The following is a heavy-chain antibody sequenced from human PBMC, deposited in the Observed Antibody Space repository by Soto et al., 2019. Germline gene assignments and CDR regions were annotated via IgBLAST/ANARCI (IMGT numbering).Heavy chain of an antibody. CDR2: IYYSGST. Sequence: ASETLSLTCTVSGGSISSYYWSWIRQPPGKGLEWIGYIYYSGSTNYNPSLKSRVTISVDTSKNQFSLKLGSVTAADTAVYYCARRYGSAFDIWGQGTMVTVSS. CDR1: GGSISSYY. CDR3: ARRYGSAFDI. J-gene: IGHJ3*02. D-gene: IGHD3-10*01. V-gene: IGHV4-59*01.